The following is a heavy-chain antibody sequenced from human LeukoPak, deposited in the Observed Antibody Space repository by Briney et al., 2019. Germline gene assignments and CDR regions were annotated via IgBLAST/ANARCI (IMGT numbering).Heavy chain of an antibody. CDR1: GFTFSSYS. CDR3: ARDPWSRYHLLLYYFDY. V-gene: IGHV3-21*01. CDR2: ISSSSSYI. J-gene: IGHJ4*02. Sequence: GGSLRLSCAASGFTFSSYSMYWVRQAPGNGLEWVSSISSSSSYIYYADSVKGRFTISRDNAKNSLYLQMNSLRAEDTAVYYCARDPWSRYHLLLYYFDYWGQGTLVTVSS. D-gene: IGHD2-2*01.